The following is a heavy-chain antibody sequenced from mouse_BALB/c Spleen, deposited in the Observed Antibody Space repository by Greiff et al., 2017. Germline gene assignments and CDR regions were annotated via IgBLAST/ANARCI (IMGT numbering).Heavy chain of an antibody. CDR2: ISSGGGST. J-gene: IGHJ2*01. Sequence: EVHLVESGGGLVKPGGSLKLSCAASGFAFSSYDMSWVRQTPEKRLEWVAYISSGGGSTYYPDTVKGRFTISRDNAKNTLYLQMSSLKSEDTAMYYCARHDLVLRPRYFDYWGQGTTLTVSS. V-gene: IGHV5-12-1*01. D-gene: IGHD1-2*01. CDR3: ARHDLVLRPRYFDY. CDR1: GFAFSSYD.